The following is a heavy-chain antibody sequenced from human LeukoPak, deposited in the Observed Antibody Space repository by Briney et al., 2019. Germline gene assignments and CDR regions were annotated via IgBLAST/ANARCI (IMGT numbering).Heavy chain of an antibody. CDR1: GFAFSNAC. Sequence: GGSLRLSCAASGFAFSNACMSWVRQAPGKGLEWVGHIKGKTDGGTTDYAAPVQGRFTISRDDSKNTLFLQMNSLKTEDTAVYYCTTGTWIQLWLADYWGQGTLVTVSS. V-gene: IGHV3-15*01. CDR3: TTGTWIQLWLADY. D-gene: IGHD5-18*01. CDR2: IKGKTDGGTT. J-gene: IGHJ4*02.